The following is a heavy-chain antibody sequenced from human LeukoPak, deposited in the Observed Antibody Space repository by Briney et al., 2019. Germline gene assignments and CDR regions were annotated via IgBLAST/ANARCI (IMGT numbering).Heavy chain of an antibody. Sequence: PGGSLRLSCAASGFTFSSYAMHWVRQAPGKGLEWVAVISYDGSNKYYADSVKGRFTISRDNSKNTLYLQMNSLRAEDTAVHYCAKDFTLGGYGDYVDYWGQGTLVTVSS. CDR1: GFTFSSYA. V-gene: IGHV3-30*04. J-gene: IGHJ4*02. CDR2: ISYDGSNK. CDR3: AKDFTLGGYGDYVDY. D-gene: IGHD4-17*01.